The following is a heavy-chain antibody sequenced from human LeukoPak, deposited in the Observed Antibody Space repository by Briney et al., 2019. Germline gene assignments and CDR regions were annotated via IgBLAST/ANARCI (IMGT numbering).Heavy chain of an antibody. V-gene: IGHV3-43*02. CDR3: AKDNYSLFDP. CDR1: GFTFDDYA. J-gene: IGHJ5*02. Sequence: GGSLRLSCAASGFTFDDYAMHWVRQAPGKGLEWVSLISGDGGSTYYADSVKGRFTISRDHSKDSLYLQMNSLRTEDTALYYCAKDNYSLFDPWGQGTLVTVSS. D-gene: IGHD4-11*01. CDR2: ISGDGGST.